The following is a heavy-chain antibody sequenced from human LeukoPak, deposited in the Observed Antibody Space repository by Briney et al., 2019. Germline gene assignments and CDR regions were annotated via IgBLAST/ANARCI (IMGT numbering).Heavy chain of an antibody. CDR2: ISAYNGNT. CDR3: ARSSTKIVGGSSN. J-gene: IGHJ4*02. CDR1: GYTFTTYA. V-gene: IGHV1-18*01. D-gene: IGHD1-26*01. Sequence: ASVKVSCKASGYTFTTYAMNWVRQAPGQGLEWMGWISAYNGNTNYAQKLQGRVTMTTDTSTSTAYMELRSLRSDDTAVYYCARSSTKIVGGSSNWGQGTLVTVSS.